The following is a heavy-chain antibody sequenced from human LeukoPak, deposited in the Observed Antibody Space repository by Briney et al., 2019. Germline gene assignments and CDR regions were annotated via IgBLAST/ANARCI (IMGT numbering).Heavy chain of an antibody. J-gene: IGHJ4*02. V-gene: IGHV4-59*01. CDR3: ARAYPGVFDY. Sequence: PSETLSLTCTVSGGSISSYYWSWIRQPPGKGLEWIGYIYYSGSTNYNPSLKSRVTISVDTSKNQFSLKLSSVTAADTAVYYCARAYPGVFDYWGQGTLVTVSS. CDR2: IYYSGST. CDR1: GGSISSYY. D-gene: IGHD2-2*01.